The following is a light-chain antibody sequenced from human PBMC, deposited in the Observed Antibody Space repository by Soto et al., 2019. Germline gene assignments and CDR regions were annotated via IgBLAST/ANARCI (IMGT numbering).Light chain of an antibody. CDR2: AAS. J-gene: IGKJ5*01. V-gene: IGKV1-39*01. Sequence: TQMTQSPSSLSASVGDRVTITCRASQGIRNELSWFQQRPGNAPTLLISAASSLQSGVPSRFSGSGSGTDFTFTINSLRTEDFATYYCQQSFSTLTFGQGTRLEIK. CDR3: QQSFSTLT. CDR1: QGIRNE.